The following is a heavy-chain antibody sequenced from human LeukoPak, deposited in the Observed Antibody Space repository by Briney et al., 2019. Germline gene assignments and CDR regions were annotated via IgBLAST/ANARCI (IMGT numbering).Heavy chain of an antibody. CDR3: TRYVGTAMDGEDY. D-gene: IGHD5-18*01. CDR2: IRSKAYGGTT. J-gene: IGHJ4*02. Sequence: PGGSLRLSCTASGFTFGDYAMSWFRQAPGKGLEWVGFIRSKAYGGTTEYAASVKGRFTISRDDSKSIAYLQMNSLKTEDTAVYYCTRYVGTAMDGEDYWGQGTLVTVSS. V-gene: IGHV3-49*03. CDR1: GFTFGDYA.